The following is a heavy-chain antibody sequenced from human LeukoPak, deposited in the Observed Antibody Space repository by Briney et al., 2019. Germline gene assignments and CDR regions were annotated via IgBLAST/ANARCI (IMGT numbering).Heavy chain of an antibody. V-gene: IGHV4-59*08. D-gene: IGHD6-19*01. CDR1: GGSLSSYY. CDR3: ARLLRLEQWLVLDY. CDR2: IYYSGGT. Sequence: SETLSLTCTVAGGSLSSYYWSWIRQPPEKGREWIGYIYYSGGTNYNPSLKSRVTISVATSKNNFSLKLSSVTAADTAVYYCARLLRLEQWLVLDYWGQGTLVTVSS. J-gene: IGHJ4*02.